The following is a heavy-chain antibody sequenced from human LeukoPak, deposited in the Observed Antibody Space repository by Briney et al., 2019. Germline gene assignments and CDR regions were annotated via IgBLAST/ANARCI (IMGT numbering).Heavy chain of an antibody. CDR1: GGSISSGSYY. J-gene: IGHJ5*02. Sequence: PSEALSLTCTVSGGSISSGSYYWSWVRQPAGKGLEWIGRIYTSGSTNYNPSLKSRVTMSVDTSKNQFSLKLSSVTAADTAVYYCARAGSRYYSWFDPWGQGTLVTVSS. CDR3: ARAGSRYYSWFDP. V-gene: IGHV4-61*02. D-gene: IGHD3-22*01. CDR2: IYTSGST.